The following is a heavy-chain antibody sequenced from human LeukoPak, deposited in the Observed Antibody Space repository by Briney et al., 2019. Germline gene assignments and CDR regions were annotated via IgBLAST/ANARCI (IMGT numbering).Heavy chain of an antibody. V-gene: IGHV3-23*01. D-gene: IGHD6-13*01. J-gene: IGHJ4*02. CDR2: ISGSGGST. CDR1: GFTFSSYA. Sequence: QTGGSLRLSCAASGFTFSSYAMSWVRQAPGKGLEWVSAISGSGGSTYYADSVKGRFTISRDNSKNTLYLQMNSLRAEDTAVYYCAKGKTRYSSSWNLDYWGQGTLVTVSS. CDR3: AKGKTRYSSSWNLDY.